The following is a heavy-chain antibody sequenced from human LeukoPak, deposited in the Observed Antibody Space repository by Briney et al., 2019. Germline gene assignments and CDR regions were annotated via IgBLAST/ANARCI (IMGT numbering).Heavy chain of an antibody. D-gene: IGHD2-8*01. Sequence: SETLSLTCAVYGGSFSGYYWSWIRQPPGKGLEGIGEINHSGSTNYNPSLKSRVTISVDTSKNQFSLKLSSVTAADTAVYYCARRPRMATRNFDYWGQGTLVTVSS. CDR2: INHSGST. CDR3: ARRPRMATRNFDY. J-gene: IGHJ4*02. V-gene: IGHV4-34*01. CDR1: GGSFSGYY.